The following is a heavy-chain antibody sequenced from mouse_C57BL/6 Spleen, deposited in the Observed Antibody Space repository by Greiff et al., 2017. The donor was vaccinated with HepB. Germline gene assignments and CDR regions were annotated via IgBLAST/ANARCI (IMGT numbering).Heavy chain of an antibody. D-gene: IGHD1-1*01. CDR1: GYTFTDYY. V-gene: IGHV1-19*01. CDR2: INPYNGGT. Sequence: EVKLQESGPVLVKPGASVKMSCKASGYTFTDYYMNWVKQSHGKSLEWIGVINPYNGGTSYNQKFKGKATLTVDKSSSTAYMELNSLTSEDSAVYYCARGGFYYYGSSYGYFDVWGTGTTVTVSS. CDR3: ARGGFYYYGSSYGYFDV. J-gene: IGHJ1*03.